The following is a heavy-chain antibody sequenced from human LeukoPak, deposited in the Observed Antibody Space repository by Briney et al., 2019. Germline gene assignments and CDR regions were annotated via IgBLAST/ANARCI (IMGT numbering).Heavy chain of an antibody. Sequence: PGGPLRLSCAASGFAFSNYWLHWVRQAPGKGLEWVARINTHGSSTNYADSVKGRFTISRDNAKNTLYLQMTSLSAEDTAVYYAVGGYYYYYMDVWGKGTTVTVSS. V-gene: IGHV3-74*01. CDR1: GFAFSNYW. D-gene: IGHD3-16*01. CDR2: INTHGSST. CDR3: VGGYYYYYMDV. J-gene: IGHJ6*03.